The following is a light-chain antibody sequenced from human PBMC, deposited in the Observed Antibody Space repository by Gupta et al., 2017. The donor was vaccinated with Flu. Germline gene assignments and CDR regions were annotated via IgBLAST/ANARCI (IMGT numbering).Light chain of an antibody. J-gene: IGKJ1*01. V-gene: IGKV1-5*03. CDR2: KAS. Sequence: DIQMTQSPSTLSASVGDRVTISCRASQSIRDWLAWYQQKPGNAPNLLIYKASNLESGVPSRFSGSGSGTEFTLTISSLQPDDVATYYCQQYNTYLRTFGQGTKVEIK. CDR3: QQYNTYLRT. CDR1: QSIRDW.